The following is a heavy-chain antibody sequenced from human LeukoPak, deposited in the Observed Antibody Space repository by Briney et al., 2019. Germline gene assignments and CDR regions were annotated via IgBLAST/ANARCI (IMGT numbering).Heavy chain of an antibody. J-gene: IGHJ4*02. Sequence: PGGSLRLSCAASGFTFSSYAMSWVRQAPGKGLEWVSAISGSGGSTYYADSVKGRFTISRDNSKNTLYLQMNSLRAEDTAVYYCAKSAAYYYGSGSYYYFDYWGQGTLVTVSS. CDR3: AKSAAYYYGSGSYYYFDY. D-gene: IGHD3-10*01. CDR2: ISGSGGST. V-gene: IGHV3-23*01. CDR1: GFTFSSYA.